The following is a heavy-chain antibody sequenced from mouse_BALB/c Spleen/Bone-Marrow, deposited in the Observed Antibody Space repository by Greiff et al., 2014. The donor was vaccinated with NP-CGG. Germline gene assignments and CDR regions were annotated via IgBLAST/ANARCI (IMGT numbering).Heavy chain of an antibody. CDR3: ASYYYGHYFDY. CDR2: IDPANGNT. CDR1: GFNIKDTY. V-gene: IGHV14-3*02. D-gene: IGHD1-1*01. Sequence: EVMLVESGAELVKPGASVKLSRTASGFNIKDTYMHWVKQRPEQGLEWIGRIDPANGNTKYDPKFQGKATITADTSSNTAYLQLSSLTSEDTAVYYCASYYYGHYFDYWGQGTTLTVSS. J-gene: IGHJ2*01.